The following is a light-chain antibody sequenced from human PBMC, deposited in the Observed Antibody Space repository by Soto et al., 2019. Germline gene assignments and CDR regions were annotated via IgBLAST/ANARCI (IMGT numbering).Light chain of an antibody. CDR2: DAS. J-gene: IGKJ1*01. Sequence: DIQMTQSPSTLSASVGDRVTITCRASHSISSWLAWYQQRPGKPPKLLIYDASSLESGVPSRFSGSGSGTEFTLTISSLQPDDFATYYCQQYNSYSPRKFGQGTKVDIK. CDR3: QQYNSYSPRK. CDR1: HSISSW. V-gene: IGKV1-5*01.